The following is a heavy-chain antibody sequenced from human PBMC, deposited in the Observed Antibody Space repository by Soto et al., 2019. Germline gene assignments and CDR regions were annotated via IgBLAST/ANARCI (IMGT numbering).Heavy chain of an antibody. CDR1: GDSIISSDFY. V-gene: IGHV4-39*01. J-gene: IGHJ5*02. Sequence: SETLSLTCTVSGDSIISSDFYWGWVRQPPGKGLEWIGSIFYLGSSYYNPSLKSRVTMSVDTSKNQFSLKLSSVTAADTAVYYCARVRGWRAAAANWFDPWGQGTLVTVSS. D-gene: IGHD6-13*01. CDR2: IFYLGSS. CDR3: ARVRGWRAAAANWFDP.